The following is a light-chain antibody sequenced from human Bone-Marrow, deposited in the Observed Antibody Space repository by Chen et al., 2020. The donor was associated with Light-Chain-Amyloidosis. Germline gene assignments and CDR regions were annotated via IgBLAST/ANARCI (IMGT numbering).Light chain of an antibody. V-gene: IGLV2-14*01. Sequence: QSALTQPASVSAFPGQSITISCTGTSSDVGGDNHVSWYQQHPDKAPKLMIYEVTNRPSWVPDRFSGSKSDNTASLTISGLQTEDEADYFCSSYTITNTLVFGSGTRVTVL. CDR2: EVT. CDR3: SSYTITNTLV. CDR1: SSDVGGDNH. J-gene: IGLJ1*01.